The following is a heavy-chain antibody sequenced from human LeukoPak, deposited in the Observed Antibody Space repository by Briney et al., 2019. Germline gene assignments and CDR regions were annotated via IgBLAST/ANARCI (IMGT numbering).Heavy chain of an antibody. Sequence: SVKVSCKASGCTFSSYAISWVRQAPGQGLEWMGGIIPIFGTANYAQKFQGRVTITADESTSTAYMELSSLRSEDTAVHYCAREECSGGSCYFDYWGQGTLVTVSS. D-gene: IGHD2-15*01. CDR1: GCTFSSYA. CDR3: AREECSGGSCYFDY. CDR2: IIPIFGTA. V-gene: IGHV1-69*01. J-gene: IGHJ4*02.